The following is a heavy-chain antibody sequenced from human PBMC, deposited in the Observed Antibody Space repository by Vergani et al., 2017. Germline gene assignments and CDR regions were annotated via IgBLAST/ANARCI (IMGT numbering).Heavy chain of an antibody. CDR2: ISSSSSYI. Sequence: EVQLLESGGGLVQPGGSLRLSCAASGFTFSSYAMSWVRQAPGKGLEWVSSISSSSSYIYYADSVKGRFTISRDNAKNSLYLQMNSLRAEDTAVYYCARDNGYNGFDYWGQGTLVTVSS. V-gene: IGHV3-21*01. CDR1: GFTFSSYA. CDR3: ARDNGYNGFDY. J-gene: IGHJ4*02. D-gene: IGHD5-24*01.